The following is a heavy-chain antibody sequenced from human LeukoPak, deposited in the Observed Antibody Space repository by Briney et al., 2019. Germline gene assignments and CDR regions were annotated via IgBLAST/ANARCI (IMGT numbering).Heavy chain of an antibody. CDR3: AKDTSIGRYCTNGVCSPFDY. Sequence: GGSLRLSCAGSGFTVSSYAMSWVRQAPGKGLELVSAISDTGATTYDADSVKGRFTISSDNSRSTLYLQMNSLRAEDTALYYCAKDTSIGRYCTNGVCSPFDYWGQGTLVTVSS. V-gene: IGHV3-23*01. CDR2: ISDTGATT. CDR1: GFTVSSYA. J-gene: IGHJ4*02. D-gene: IGHD2-8*01.